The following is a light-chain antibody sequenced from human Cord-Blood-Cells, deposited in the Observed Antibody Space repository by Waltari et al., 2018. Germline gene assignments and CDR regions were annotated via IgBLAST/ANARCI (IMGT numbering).Light chain of an antibody. V-gene: IGKV3-15*01. CDR3: QQFNSYPLT. CDR2: GAS. Sequence: EIVMTQSPATLSVSPGERATLSCRASQSVSSNLAWYQQKPGQAPRPLIYGASTRATGIPARFSGSGSGTEFTLTISSLQSEDFATYYCQQFNSYPLTFGQGTRLEIK. J-gene: IGKJ5*01. CDR1: QSVSSN.